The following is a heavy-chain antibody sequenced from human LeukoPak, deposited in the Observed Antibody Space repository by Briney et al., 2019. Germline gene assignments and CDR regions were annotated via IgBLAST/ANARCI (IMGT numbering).Heavy chain of an antibody. CDR1: GFAFRSYT. J-gene: IGHJ3*02. CDR2: ISSTARYK. CDR3: ARDRGTLTLVDAFDI. D-gene: IGHD4-17*01. Sequence: PGGSLRLSCAASGFAFRSYTMNWVRLAPGKGLEWVSSISSTARYKYYADSVKGRFTISRDNANNSLSLEMGSLRAEDTAVYFCARDRGTLTLVDAFDIWGPGTTVTVSS. V-gene: IGHV3-21*01.